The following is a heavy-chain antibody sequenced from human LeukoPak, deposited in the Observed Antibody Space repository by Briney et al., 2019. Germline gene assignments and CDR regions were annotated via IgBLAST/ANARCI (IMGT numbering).Heavy chain of an antibody. CDR2: ISYSGST. CDR1: GGSISTRHYF. V-gene: IGHV4-39*07. CDR3: ARADSSGYYG. Sequence: SETLSLTCTVSGGSISTRHYFWAWLRQPPGKGLEWIGSISYSGSTYYNPSLKSRVTISVDTSKNQFSLKLSSVTAADTAVYYCARADSSGYYGWGQGTLVTVSS. D-gene: IGHD3-22*01. J-gene: IGHJ4*02.